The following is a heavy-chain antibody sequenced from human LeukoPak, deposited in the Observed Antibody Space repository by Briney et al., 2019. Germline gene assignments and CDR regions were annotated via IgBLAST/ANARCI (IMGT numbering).Heavy chain of an antibody. CDR3: ARDRDQGYYYYMDV. D-gene: IGHD3-10*01. Sequence: PSETLSLTCTVSGGSISSSSYHWGWIRQPPGKGLEWIGSIYYSGSTYYNPSLKSRVTISVDTSKNQFSLKLSSVTAADTAVYYCARDRDQGYYYYMDVWGKGTTVTVSS. V-gene: IGHV4-39*07. J-gene: IGHJ6*03. CDR1: GGSISSSSYH. CDR2: IYYSGST.